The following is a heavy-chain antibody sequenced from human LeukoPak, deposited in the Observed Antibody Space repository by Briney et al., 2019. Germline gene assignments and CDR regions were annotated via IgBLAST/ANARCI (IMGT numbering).Heavy chain of an antibody. D-gene: IGHD6-25*01. J-gene: IGHJ5*02. CDR3: ARIAAPGLA. Sequence: PSETLSLTCSVSGASIDRSTYYWGWIRQPPGKGLEWIGSVYYSGSTYYNSALKSHVSISVDTAMNQFSLKLYSVTAADTSVYFCARIAAPGLAWGQGTLVTVSS. CDR2: VYYSGST. V-gene: IGHV4-39*01. CDR1: GASIDRSTYY.